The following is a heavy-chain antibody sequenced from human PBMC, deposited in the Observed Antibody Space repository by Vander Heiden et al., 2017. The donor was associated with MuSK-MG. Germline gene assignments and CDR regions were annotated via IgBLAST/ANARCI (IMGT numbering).Heavy chain of an antibody. J-gene: IGHJ3*01. CDR2: IWFDGSNQ. V-gene: IGHV3-33*01. Sequence: QVQLVESGGGVVQPGKSLRLYCSASGFIFSSYGMHWVRQAPGKGLEWVAVIWFDGSNQYYVDSVKGRFTISRDNSNNTMYLQMNRLRVEDTALYYCARDSGYGSYDEDTDAFNLWGQGTLVTVSS. CDR1: GFIFSSYG. CDR3: ARDSGYGSYDEDTDAFNL. D-gene: IGHD5-12*01.